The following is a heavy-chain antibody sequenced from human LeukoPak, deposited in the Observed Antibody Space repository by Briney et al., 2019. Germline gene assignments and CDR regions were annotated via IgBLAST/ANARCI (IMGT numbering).Heavy chain of an antibody. CDR3: ARRSSLGRGYRPGIDY. Sequence: SETLSLTCAVYGGSFSGYYWSWIRQPPGKGLEWIGEINHSGSTNYNPSLKSRVTISVDTSKNQFSLKLSSVTAADTAVYYCARRSSLGRGYRPGIDYWGQGTLVTVSS. J-gene: IGHJ4*02. CDR2: INHSGST. D-gene: IGHD5-18*01. V-gene: IGHV4-34*01. CDR1: GGSFSGYY.